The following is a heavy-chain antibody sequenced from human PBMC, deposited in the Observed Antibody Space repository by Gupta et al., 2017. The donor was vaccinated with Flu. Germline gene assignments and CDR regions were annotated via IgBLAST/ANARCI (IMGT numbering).Heavy chain of an antibody. CDR1: GFTFSDYY. D-gene: IGHD5-18*01. CDR2: ISSSSSYT. Sequence: QVQLVESGGGLVKPGGSLRLSCAASGFTFSDYYMSWIRQAPGKGLEWVSYISSSSSYTNYADSVKGRFTISRDNAKNSLYLQMNSLRAEDTAVYYCARDRGYSYVIGVLFDYWGQGTLVTVSS. J-gene: IGHJ4*02. CDR3: ARDRGYSYVIGVLFDY. V-gene: IGHV3-11*05.